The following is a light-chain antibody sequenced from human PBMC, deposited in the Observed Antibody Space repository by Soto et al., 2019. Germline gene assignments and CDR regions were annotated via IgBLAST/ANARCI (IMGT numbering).Light chain of an antibody. CDR1: QSVSNN. Sequence: EIVLTHSPGTLALSPWEGATLSCSASQSVSNNYLAWHQQKPGQAPRILMYDASTRATGIPARFSGSGSGTEFTLTISSLQSEDFAVYYCQQYHNWPITFGQGTRLEIK. CDR2: DAS. CDR3: QQYHNWPIT. J-gene: IGKJ5*01. V-gene: IGKV3-15*01.